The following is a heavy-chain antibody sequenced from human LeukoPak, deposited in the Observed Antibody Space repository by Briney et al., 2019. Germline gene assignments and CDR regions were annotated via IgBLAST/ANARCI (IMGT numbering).Heavy chain of an antibody. D-gene: IGHD6-6*01. V-gene: IGHV4-34*01. CDR1: GGSFSGYY. Sequence: SGTLSLTCAVYGGSFSGYYWSWIRQPPGKGLEWIGEINHSGSTKFNPSLKSRVTISVDTSNNRFSLKLSSVTAADTAVYYCARELVGVPHSSSSADYFDYWGQGTLVAVSS. J-gene: IGHJ4*02. CDR3: ARELVGVPHSSSSADYFDY. CDR2: INHSGST.